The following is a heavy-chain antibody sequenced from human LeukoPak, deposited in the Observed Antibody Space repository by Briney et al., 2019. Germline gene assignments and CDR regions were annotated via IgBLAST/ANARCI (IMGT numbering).Heavy chain of an antibody. CDR2: INPNSGGT. CDR3: AIGRYYDFWSGYVTFDY. D-gene: IGHD3-3*01. V-gene: IGHV1-2*02. CDR1: GYTFTGYY. J-gene: IGHJ4*02. Sequence: ASVKVSCKASGYTFTGYYMHRVRQAPGQGLEWMGWINPNSGGTNYAQKFQGRVTMTRDTSISTAYMELSRLRSDDTAVYYCAIGRYYDFWSGYVTFDYWGQGTLVTVSS.